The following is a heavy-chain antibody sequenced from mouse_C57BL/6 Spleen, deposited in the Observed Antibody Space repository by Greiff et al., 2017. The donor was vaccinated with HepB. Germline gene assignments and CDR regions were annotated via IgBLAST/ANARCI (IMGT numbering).Heavy chain of an antibody. D-gene: IGHD4-1*01. CDR2: IYPRSGNT. CDR3: ALGRGWFAY. J-gene: IGHJ3*01. Sequence: VQLQQSGAELARPGASVKLSCKASGYTFTSYGISWVKQRTGQGLEWIGEIYPRSGNTYYNEKFKGKATLTADKSSSTAYMELRSLTSEDSAVYFCALGRGWFAYWGQGTLVTVSA. CDR1: GYTFTSYG. V-gene: IGHV1-81*01.